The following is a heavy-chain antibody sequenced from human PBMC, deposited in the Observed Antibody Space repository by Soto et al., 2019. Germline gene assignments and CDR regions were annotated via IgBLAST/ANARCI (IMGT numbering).Heavy chain of an antibody. CDR2: IYHTEST. D-gene: IGHD5-18*01. J-gene: IGHJ6*02. V-gene: IGHV4-30-2*01. CDR1: GDSISSSDYS. Sequence: PSETLSLTCAVSGDSISSSDYSWSWIRQPPGKGLEWIGYIYHTESTYYNPSLESRVTMSIDRSKNQFSLKLSSVTAADTAVYCCARGASWLAGMGVWGQGTTVTVSS. CDR3: ARGASWLAGMGV.